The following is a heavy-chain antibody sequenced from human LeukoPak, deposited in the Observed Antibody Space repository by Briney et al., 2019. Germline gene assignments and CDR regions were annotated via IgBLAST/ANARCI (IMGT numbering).Heavy chain of an antibody. CDR3: ARGYTDGWLIGY. V-gene: IGHV4-59*08. Sequence: SETLSLTCSVSGCSISGYYCGWIRQPPGQGLELIGYIYYSGSTNYNPSLKSRAMISRATSKTQFSVSLSSVTAAATAVYYCARGYTDGWLIGYWGQGTLVTVSS. CDR1: GCSISGYY. D-gene: IGHD6-19*01. J-gene: IGHJ4*02. CDR2: IYYSGST.